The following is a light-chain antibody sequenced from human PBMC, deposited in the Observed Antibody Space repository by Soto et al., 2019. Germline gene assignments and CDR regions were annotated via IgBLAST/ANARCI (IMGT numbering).Light chain of an antibody. CDR3: QSYDSSMSGSV. J-gene: IGLJ3*02. CDR2: GDS. V-gene: IGLV1-40*01. Sequence: QSVLTQPPSVSGAPGQRVTISCTGSSSNIGAGYDVHWYQQLPGTAPKLLIYGDSNRPSGVPDRLSGSKYGTSASLAITGLQAEDEADYYCQSYDSSMSGSVFGGGTKLTVL. CDR1: SSNIGAGYD.